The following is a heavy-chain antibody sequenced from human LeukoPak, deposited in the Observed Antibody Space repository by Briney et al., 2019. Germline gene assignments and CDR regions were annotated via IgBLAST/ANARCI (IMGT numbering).Heavy chain of an antibody. CDR3: ARDNSIWDGAFDI. V-gene: IGHV3-7*01. Sequence: GGSLRLSCAASGFTFSSYCMSWVRQAPGRGLEWVANIKRDGSEKYYVDSVKGRFTISRDNAKNSLSLQMNSLRAEDTAIYYCARDNSIWDGAFDIWGRGTMVTVSS. D-gene: IGHD6-13*01. CDR1: GFTFSSYC. J-gene: IGHJ3*02. CDR2: IKRDGSEK.